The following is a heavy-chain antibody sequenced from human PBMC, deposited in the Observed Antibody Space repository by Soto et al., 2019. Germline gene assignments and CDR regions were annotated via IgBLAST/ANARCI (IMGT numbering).Heavy chain of an antibody. J-gene: IGHJ6*02. D-gene: IGHD5-12*01. V-gene: IGHV3-30-3*01. CDR2: ISYDGSNK. Sequence: QVQLVESGGGVVQPGRSLRLSCAASGFTFSSYAMHWVRQAPGKGLEWVAVISYDGSNKYYADSVKGRVTISRDNSKNTLYLQMNSLRAEDTAVYYCAREGQVAPHYYYYGMDVWGQGTTVTVSS. CDR1: GFTFSSYA. CDR3: AREGQVAPHYYYYGMDV.